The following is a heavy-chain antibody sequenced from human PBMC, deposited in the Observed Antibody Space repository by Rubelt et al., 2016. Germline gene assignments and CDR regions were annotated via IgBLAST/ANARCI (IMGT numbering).Heavy chain of an antibody. CDR2: INHSGST. CDR1: GGSFSGYY. D-gene: IGHD2-2*01. J-gene: IGHJ2*01. V-gene: IGHV4-34*01. CDR3: AREGCSSTSCSSKNYWYFDL. Sequence: QVQLQQWGAGLLKPSETLSLTCAVYGGSFSGYYWSWIRQPPGKGLEWIGEINHSGSTNYNPSLKSRVTISVDTAKNQFSLKLSSVTAADTAVYYCAREGCSSTSCSSKNYWYFDLWGRGTLVTVSS.